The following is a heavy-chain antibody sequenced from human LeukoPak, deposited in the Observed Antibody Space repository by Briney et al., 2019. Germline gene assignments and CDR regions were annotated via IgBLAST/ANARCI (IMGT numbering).Heavy chain of an antibody. CDR1: GGSTSSSGYY. CDR2: IYYSGST. CDR3: ARHEYSGSYYGLSWFDP. J-gene: IGHJ5*02. Sequence: SETLSLTCTVSGGSTSSSGYYWGWIRQPPGKGLEWIASIYYSGSTYYTPSLKRRVTISVDTSKNQLSLKLSSLTDADTAVYYCARHEYSGSYYGLSWFDPWGQGTLVTVSS. V-gene: IGHV4-39*01. D-gene: IGHD1-26*01.